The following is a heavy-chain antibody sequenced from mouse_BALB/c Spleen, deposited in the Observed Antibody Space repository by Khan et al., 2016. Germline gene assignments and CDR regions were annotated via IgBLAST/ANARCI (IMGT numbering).Heavy chain of an antibody. CDR3: ARAPTATRYFDV. CDR1: GYSITSDYA. J-gene: IGHJ1*01. CDR2: ITYSGST. D-gene: IGHD1-2*01. V-gene: IGHV3-2*02. Sequence: EVQLQESGPGLVKPSQSLSLTCTVTGYSITSDYAWNWIRQFPGNKLEWMGYITYSGSTTYKPSLKSRLSITRDTAKNQFFLQLKSVTTEDTATYYCARAPTATRYFDVGGAGTTVTVAS.